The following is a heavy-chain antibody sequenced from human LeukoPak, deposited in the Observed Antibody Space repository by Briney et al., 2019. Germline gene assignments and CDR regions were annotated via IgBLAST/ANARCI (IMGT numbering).Heavy chain of an antibody. CDR2: IANSGGST. CDR1: GFTFTTYA. J-gene: IGHJ4*02. CDR3: ARGFGELYGY. V-gene: IGHV3-23*01. Sequence: GGSLRLSCAASGFTFTTYAMSWVRLAPGKGLEWVSTIANSGGSTYYADSVKGRFTISRDNGKNSLYLQMNSLRAEDTAVYYCARGFGELYGYWGQGTLVTVSS. D-gene: IGHD3-10*01.